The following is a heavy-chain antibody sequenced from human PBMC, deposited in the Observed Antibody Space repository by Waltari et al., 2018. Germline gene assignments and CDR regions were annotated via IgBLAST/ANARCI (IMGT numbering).Heavy chain of an antibody. D-gene: IGHD1-1*01. CDR2: MSYTGAT. CDR3: ATYIGASVGTAAFDV. CDR1: GVSITSNRPY. V-gene: IGHV4-39*01. Sequence: QLQLQESGPGLVKPSETLSLTCSVSGVSITSNRPYWGWIRQPPGQSLEWIGTMSYTGATYSSPSLESRVTVSRDTSKNQLSLKLVSVTAADTAVYYCATYIGASVGTAAFDVWGQGTMVAVSS. J-gene: IGHJ3*01.